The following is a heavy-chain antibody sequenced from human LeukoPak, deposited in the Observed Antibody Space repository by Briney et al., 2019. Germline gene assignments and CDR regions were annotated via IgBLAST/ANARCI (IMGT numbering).Heavy chain of an antibody. V-gene: IGHV4-34*01. CDR1: GVSFSGYY. D-gene: IGHD2-2*03. J-gene: IGHJ6*02. CDR3: AKRRGYCSSTSCSNYGMDV. CDR2: INHSGST. Sequence: SETLSLTCAVYGVSFSGYYWSWIRQPPGKGLEWIGEINHSGSTNYNPSLKSRVTISVDTSKNQFSLKLSSVTAADTAVYYCAKRRGYCSSTSCSNYGMDVWGQGTTVTVSS.